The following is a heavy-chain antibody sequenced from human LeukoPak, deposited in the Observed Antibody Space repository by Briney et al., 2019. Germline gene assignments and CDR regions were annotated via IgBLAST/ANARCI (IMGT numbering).Heavy chain of an antibody. J-gene: IGHJ4*02. CDR3: ARKVVPAANFDY. V-gene: IGHV4-31*03. CDR2: IYYSGST. Sequence: SETLSLTCTVSGGSISSGGYYWSWIRQHPGKGLEWIGYIYYSGSTYYNPPLKSRVTISVDTSKNQFSLKLSSVTAADTAVYYCARKVVPAANFDYWGQGTLVTVSS. D-gene: IGHD2-2*01. CDR1: GGSISSGGYY.